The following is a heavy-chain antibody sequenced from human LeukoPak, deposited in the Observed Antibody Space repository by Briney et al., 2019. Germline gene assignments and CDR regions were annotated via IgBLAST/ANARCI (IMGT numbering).Heavy chain of an antibody. V-gene: IGHV3-9*01. D-gene: IGHD2-2*01. Sequence: PGGSLRLSCAASGFTFDDYAMHWVRQAPGKGLGWVSGISWNSGSIGYADSVKGRFTISRDNAKNSLYLQMNSLRAEDTALYYCAKDIGVVPAIIDYWGQGTLVTVSS. CDR2: ISWNSGSI. J-gene: IGHJ4*02. CDR3: AKDIGVVPAIIDY. CDR1: GFTFDDYA.